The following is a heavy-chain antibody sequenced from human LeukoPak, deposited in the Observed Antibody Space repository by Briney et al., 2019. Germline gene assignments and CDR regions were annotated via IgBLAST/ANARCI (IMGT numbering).Heavy chain of an antibody. Sequence: GRSLRLSCAASGFTFSSYPMHWVRQAPGKGLEWAAIISPDGSNKYYADSVKGRFTISRDNSKNTLYLQMNSLRAEDTAVFYCARDSGWSFDYWGQGTPVTVSS. J-gene: IGHJ4*02. CDR1: GFTFSSYP. V-gene: IGHV3-30-3*01. D-gene: IGHD2-15*01. CDR3: ARDSGWSFDY. CDR2: ISPDGSNK.